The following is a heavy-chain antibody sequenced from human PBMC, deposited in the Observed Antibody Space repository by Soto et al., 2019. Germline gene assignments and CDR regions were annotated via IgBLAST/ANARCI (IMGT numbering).Heavy chain of an antibody. CDR1: GYTFTSYA. CDR3: ARSILVVTALAY. J-gene: IGHJ4*02. CDR2: MNAGNGNT. Sequence: QVQLVQAGAEEKKPVASVKVSCKASGYTFTSYAMHWGRQAPGQRLEWMGWMNAGNGNTKYSQKFQGRVTITRDTSASTAHMELSSLRSEDTAVYYCARSILVVTALAYGGQGTLSTVSS. D-gene: IGHD2-21*02. V-gene: IGHV1-3*05.